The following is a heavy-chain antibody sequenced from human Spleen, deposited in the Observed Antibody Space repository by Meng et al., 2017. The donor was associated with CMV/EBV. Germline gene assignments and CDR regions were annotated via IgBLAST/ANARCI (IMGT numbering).Heavy chain of an antibody. CDR3: ARETLGYCSGGSCYWDHFGLYDY. J-gene: IGHJ4*02. CDR2: ILYDDGSNK. CDR1: GFTFSSYA. V-gene: IGHV3-30*04. D-gene: IGHD2-15*01. Sequence: GGSLRLSCAASGFTFSSYAMHWVRQAPGKGLEWVAIILYDDGSNKHYADSVKGRFTISRDNSKNTVYLQMNSLRAEDTAVYYCARETLGYCSGGSCYWDHFGLYDYWGQGTLVTVSS.